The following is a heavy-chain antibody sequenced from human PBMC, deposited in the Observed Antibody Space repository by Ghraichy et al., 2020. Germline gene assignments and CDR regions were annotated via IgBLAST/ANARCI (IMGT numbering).Heavy chain of an antibody. D-gene: IGHD6-19*01. CDR3: AKVGLGGLGHLGS. Sequence: GGSLRLSCAASGFTFYNYAMTWVRQAPGKGLEWVSSLSASGTATFYADSVKGRFTISRDNSRNTLYLQMNSLRAVDTALYHCAKVGLGGLGHLGSWGQGSLVTVSS. J-gene: IGHJ5*02. V-gene: IGHV3-23*01. CDR2: LSASGTAT. CDR1: GFTFYNYA.